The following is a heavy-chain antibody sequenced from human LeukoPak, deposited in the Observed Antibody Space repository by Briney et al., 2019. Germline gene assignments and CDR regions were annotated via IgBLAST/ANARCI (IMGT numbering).Heavy chain of an antibody. V-gene: IGHV3-48*04. J-gene: IGHJ4*02. CDR2: ISSSSSTI. CDR1: GFTFSSYS. CDR3: AKDIGGGYSYGYFDY. D-gene: IGHD5-18*01. Sequence: GGSLRLSCAASGFTFSSYSMNWVRQAPGKGLEWVSYISSSSSTIYYADSVKGRFTISRDNAKNSLYLQMNSLRAEDTALYYCAKDIGGGYSYGYFDYWGQGTLVSVSS.